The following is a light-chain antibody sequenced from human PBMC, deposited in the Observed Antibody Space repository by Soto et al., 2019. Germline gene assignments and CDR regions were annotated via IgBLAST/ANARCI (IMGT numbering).Light chain of an antibody. CDR2: AAS. CDR3: HHYDSSPPYT. CDR1: RSFASSY. Sequence: EIVLTQSPATLSLSPGERATLSCRASRSFASSYLAWYQHKPGQAPRLLIYAASSRATGIPDRFIVSGSGTDFTLTISRLEPDDSAVYYCHHYDSSPPYTFGQGTKVDI. J-gene: IGKJ2*01. V-gene: IGKV3-20*01.